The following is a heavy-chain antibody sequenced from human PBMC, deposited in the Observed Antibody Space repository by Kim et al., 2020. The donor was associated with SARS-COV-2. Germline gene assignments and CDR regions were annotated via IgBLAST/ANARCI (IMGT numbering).Heavy chain of an antibody. J-gene: IGHJ3*02. CDR3: AKDIGGAAAHDAFDI. D-gene: IGHD3-16*01. V-gene: IGHV3-9*01. Sequence: SVKGRFTISRENAKNSLYLQMNSLRAEDTALYYCAKDIGGAAAHDAFDIWGQGTMVTVSS.